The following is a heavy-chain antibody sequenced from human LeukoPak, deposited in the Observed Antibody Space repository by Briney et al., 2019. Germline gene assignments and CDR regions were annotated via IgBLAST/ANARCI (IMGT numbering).Heavy chain of an antibody. CDR2: ISWNSGSI. J-gene: IGHJ4*02. CDR1: GFTFDDYA. D-gene: IGHD6-13*01. V-gene: IGHV3-9*01. Sequence: GRSLRLSCAASGFTFDDYAMHWVRQAPGKGLEWVSGISWNSGSIGYADSVKGRFTISRDNAKNSLYLQMNSLRAEDTALYYCAKDLTGIAAAGVDYWGQGTLVTVSS. CDR3: AKDLTGIAAAGVDY.